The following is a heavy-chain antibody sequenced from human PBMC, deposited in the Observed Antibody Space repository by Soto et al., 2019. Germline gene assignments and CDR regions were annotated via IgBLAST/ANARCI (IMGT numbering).Heavy chain of an antibody. D-gene: IGHD3-10*01. Sequence: QVQLVQSGAEVKKPGASVKVSCKASGYTFTSYAISWVRQAPGQGLEWMGWISAYNGNTNHAQKLQGRVTMTTATSTGTADMELRSLRADDTAVDDCARGWCGGFGDYCDFWGQGTLVTVS. J-gene: IGHJ4*02. V-gene: IGHV1-18*01. CDR1: GYTFTSYA. CDR3: ARGWCGGFGDYCDF. CDR2: ISAYNGNT.